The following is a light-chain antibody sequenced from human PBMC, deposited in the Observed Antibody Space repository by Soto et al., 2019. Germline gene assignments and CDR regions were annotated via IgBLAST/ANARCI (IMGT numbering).Light chain of an antibody. CDR2: DTN. V-gene: IGLV7-46*01. Sequence: AVTNGHYPYWFQQKPGQAPRTLIYDTNNRHSWTPARFSASLLGGKAALTLSGAQPEDEAEYYCLLSCSGARVFGGGTKVTVL. CDR1: AVTNGHY. J-gene: IGLJ2*01. CDR3: LLSCSGARV.